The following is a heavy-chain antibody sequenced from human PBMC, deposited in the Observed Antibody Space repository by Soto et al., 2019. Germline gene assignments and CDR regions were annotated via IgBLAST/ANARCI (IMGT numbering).Heavy chain of an antibody. CDR1: GLTFSSYA. CDR2: ISGSSFR. V-gene: IGHV3-21*01. Sequence: PGGSLRLSCASSGLTFSSYAMNWVRQAPGKGLEWVSVISGSSFRFYADSVKGRFTISRDDAKNSLYLQMNSLRAEDTGVYYCARDLGVALATLTLDYWGQGTLVTVSS. D-gene: IGHD2-15*01. J-gene: IGHJ4*02. CDR3: ARDLGVALATLTLDY.